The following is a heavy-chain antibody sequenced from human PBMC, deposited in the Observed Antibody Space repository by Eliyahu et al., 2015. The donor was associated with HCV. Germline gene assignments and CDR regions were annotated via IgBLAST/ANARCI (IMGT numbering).Heavy chain of an antibody. CDR1: GGSXSSRSYY. J-gene: IGHJ4*02. CDR3: ARLYIGLRPPNY. CDR2: ISYSGSL. D-gene: IGHD5-12*01. Sequence: QLQLQESGPGLVKSSETLSLTCTVSGGSXSSRSYYWGWVRQPPGKGLEWIGSISYSGSLYYNPSLKSRVTISVDTSKNQISLKLSSVTAADTAVYYCARLYIGLRPPNYWGQGTLVTVSS. V-gene: IGHV4-39*01.